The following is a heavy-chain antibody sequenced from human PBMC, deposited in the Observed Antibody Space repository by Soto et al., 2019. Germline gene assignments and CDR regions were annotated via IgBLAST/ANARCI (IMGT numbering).Heavy chain of an antibody. CDR3: ARFVGYLGYCSSTSCYNFDY. D-gene: IGHD2-2*01. V-gene: IGHV4-31*03. Sequence: SETLSLTSTVSGGSISSGGYYWSWIRQHPGKGLEWIGYIYYSGSTYYNPSLKSRVTISVDTSKNQFSLKLSSVTAADTAVYYCARFVGYLGYCSSTSCYNFDYWGQGTLVTVSS. CDR2: IYYSGST. J-gene: IGHJ4*02. CDR1: GGSISSGGYY.